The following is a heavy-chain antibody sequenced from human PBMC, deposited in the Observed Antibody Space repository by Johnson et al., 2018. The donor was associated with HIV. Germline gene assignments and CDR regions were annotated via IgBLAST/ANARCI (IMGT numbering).Heavy chain of an antibody. CDR3: ARDGDYYDSNGGDAFDI. D-gene: IGHD3-22*01. Sequence: QVQLVESGGGVVQPGRSLRLSCAASGFTFSSYGMHWVRQAPGKGLEWVTLISYDENNKLYADSVKGRFTISRDNSKNTLYLQMNSLRAEDTAVYFCARDGDYYDSNGGDAFDIWGQGTMVTVSS. CDR1: GFTFSSYG. CDR2: ISYDENNK. V-gene: IGHV3-30*03. J-gene: IGHJ3*02.